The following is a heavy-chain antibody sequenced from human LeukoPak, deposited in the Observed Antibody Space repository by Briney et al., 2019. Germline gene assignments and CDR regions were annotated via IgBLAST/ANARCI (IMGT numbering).Heavy chain of an antibody. J-gene: IGHJ4*02. CDR3: ARAHVHGSSPRYFDY. D-gene: IGHD6-6*01. CDR1: GFTFSSYG. Sequence: QSGGSLRLSCAASGFTFSSYGMHWVRQAPGKGLEYVSTINSSGNSKFYATSVRGRFTISRDNSNNTLYLQMASLRSEDTGMYYCARAHVHGSSPRYFDYWGQGTLVTVSS. V-gene: IGHV3-64*01. CDR2: INSSGNSK.